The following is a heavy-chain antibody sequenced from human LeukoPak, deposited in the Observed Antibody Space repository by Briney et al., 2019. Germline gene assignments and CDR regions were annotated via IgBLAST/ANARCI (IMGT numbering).Heavy chain of an antibody. J-gene: IGHJ3*02. V-gene: IGHV3-53*01. CDR1: GFTVSSNY. CDR3: AKDKAVRGYPGAFDI. CDR2: IYSGGST. D-gene: IGHD3-10*01. Sequence: GGSLRLSCAASGFTVSSNYMSWVRQAPGKGLEWVSVIYSGGSTYYADSVKGRFTISRDNSKNTLYLQMNSLRAEDTAVYYCAKDKAVRGYPGAFDIWGQGTMVTVSS.